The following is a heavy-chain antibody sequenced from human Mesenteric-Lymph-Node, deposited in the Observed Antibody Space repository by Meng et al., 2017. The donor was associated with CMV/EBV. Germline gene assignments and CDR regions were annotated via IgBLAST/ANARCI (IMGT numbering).Heavy chain of an antibody. CDR1: GFTFSSYS. J-gene: IGHJ4*02. D-gene: IGHD3-22*01. CDR2: ISSSSSYI. V-gene: IGHV3-21*04. Sequence: GESLKISCAASGFTFSSYSMNWVRQAPGKGLEWVSSISSSSSYIYYADSVKGRFTISRDNAKNSLYLQMNSLRAEDTAVYYCAKDLAAMIGGQGTLVTVSS. CDR3: AKDLAAMI.